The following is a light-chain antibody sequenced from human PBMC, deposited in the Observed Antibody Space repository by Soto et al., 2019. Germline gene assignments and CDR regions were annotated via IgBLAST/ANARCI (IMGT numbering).Light chain of an antibody. J-gene: IGKJ1*01. CDR1: QSVGSIY. CDR3: QQYGSSPRT. CDR2: AAS. V-gene: IGKV3-20*01. Sequence: DIVLTQSPGTLSLSPGERATLSCRASQSVGSIYLAWYQQKPGQAPRLLIHAASNRASGIPDRFSGSGSGTDFTLTIGRLDPEDFAVYYCQQYGSSPRTFGQGTKVEIK.